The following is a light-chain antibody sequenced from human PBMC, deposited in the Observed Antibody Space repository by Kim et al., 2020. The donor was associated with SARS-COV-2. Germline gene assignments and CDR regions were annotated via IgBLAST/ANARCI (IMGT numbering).Light chain of an antibody. V-gene: IGLV1-47*01. J-gene: IGLJ3*02. CDR3: AAWDDRQPGPV. CDR2: RND. Sequence: QSVLTQPPSASGTPGQTVTISCSGGSSNIGLNYVYWYQQLPGTAPKLLISRNDHRPAGVPDRFSASKSGTSASLAISGLRSEDEADYYCAAWDDRQPGPVFGGGPQLTVL. CDR1: SSNIGLNY.